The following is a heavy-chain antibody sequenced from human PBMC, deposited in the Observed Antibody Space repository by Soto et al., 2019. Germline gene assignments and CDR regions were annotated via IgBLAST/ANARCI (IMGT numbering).Heavy chain of an antibody. Sequence: GGSLRLSCAASGFTLSIYSMNWVRQAPGKGLEWVADITTSSSFRFYSDSVKGRFTISRDDAKNSIYLQMNSLRAEDTGVYYCARLLGDVTTLDYWGQGTLVTVSS. V-gene: IGHV3-21*01. D-gene: IGHD3-10*01. CDR2: ITTSSSFR. CDR3: ARLLGDVTTLDY. J-gene: IGHJ4*02. CDR1: GFTLSIYS.